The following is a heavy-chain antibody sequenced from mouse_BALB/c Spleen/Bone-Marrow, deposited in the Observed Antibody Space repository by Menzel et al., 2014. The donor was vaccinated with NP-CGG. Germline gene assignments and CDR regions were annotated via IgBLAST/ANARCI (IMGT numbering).Heavy chain of an antibody. D-gene: IGHD1-1*01. V-gene: IGHV3-6*02. CDR3: ARLRGYFAMDY. J-gene: IGHJ4*01. CDR2: ISYDGSN. Sequence: EVQLQQSGPGLVKPSQSLSLTCSVTGYSITSGYYWNWIRQFPGNKLEWMGYISYDGSNDYNPSLKNRIPITRDTSKNQFFLKLNSVTAEDAGTYYCARLRGYFAMDYWGQGTSVTVSS. CDR1: GYSITSGYY.